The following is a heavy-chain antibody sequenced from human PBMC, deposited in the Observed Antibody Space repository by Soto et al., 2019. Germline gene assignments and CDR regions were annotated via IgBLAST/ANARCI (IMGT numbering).Heavy chain of an antibody. V-gene: IGHV1-18*04. J-gene: IGHJ5*02. CDR2: ISAYNGNT. CDR3: ARDQWQREPTGWFDP. D-gene: IGHD1-1*01. CDR1: GYTFTSYG. Sequence: QVQLVQSGAEVKKPGASVKVSCKASGYTFTSYGISWVRQAPGQGLEWVGWISAYNGNTNYAQKLQGRVTMTTDTSTSTSYMELRSLRSDDTAVYYCARDQWQREPTGWFDPWGQGTLVTVSS.